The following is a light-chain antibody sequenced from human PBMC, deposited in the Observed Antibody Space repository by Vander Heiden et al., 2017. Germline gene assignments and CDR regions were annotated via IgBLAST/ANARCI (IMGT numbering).Light chain of an antibody. CDR3: HQFADLPLFT. Sequence: DIQMTQSPSSLSASVGDRVTITCQASQDISNYLNWYQQKPGKAPTLLIYDASNLETGVPSRFSGSASGTDFNFTISSLQPEDIATYYCHQFADLPLFTFGPGTKVNIK. J-gene: IGKJ3*01. CDR2: DAS. CDR1: QDISNY. V-gene: IGKV1-33*01.